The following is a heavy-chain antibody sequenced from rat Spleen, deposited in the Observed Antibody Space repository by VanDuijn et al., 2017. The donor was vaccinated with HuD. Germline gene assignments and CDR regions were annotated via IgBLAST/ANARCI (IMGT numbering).Heavy chain of an antibody. CDR3: TSHYDGTYPFTY. J-gene: IGHJ3*01. Sequence: EVQLVESGGGLVQPGRSMKLSCAALGFTLSDYVMHWIRQAPTKGLEWVTSISPSGATTNYRDSVKGRFTVSRDNAKSTLYLQMDSLRSEDTATYYCTSHYDGTYPFTYWGQGTLVTVSS. D-gene: IGHD1-12*02. CDR2: ISPSGATT. CDR1: GFTLSDYV. V-gene: IGHV5-19*01.